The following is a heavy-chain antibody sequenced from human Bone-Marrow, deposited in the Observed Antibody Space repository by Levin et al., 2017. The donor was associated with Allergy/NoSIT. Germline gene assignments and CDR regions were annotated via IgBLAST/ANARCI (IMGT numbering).Heavy chain of an antibody. D-gene: IGHD2-8*01. V-gene: IGHV4-61*01. Sequence: ASETLSLTCTVSGGSVSSGSYYWSWIRQPPGKGLEWIGYIYYSGSTNYNPSLKSRVTISVDTSKNQFSLKLSSVTAADTAVYYCARADIVLMLGYWGQGTLVTVSS. CDR3: ARADIVLMLGY. J-gene: IGHJ4*02. CDR1: GGSVSSGSYY. CDR2: IYYSGST.